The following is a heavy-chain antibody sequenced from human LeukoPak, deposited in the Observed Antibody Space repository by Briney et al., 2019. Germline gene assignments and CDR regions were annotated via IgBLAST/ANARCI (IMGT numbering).Heavy chain of an antibody. CDR3: ARLAPDYADYWFDP. J-gene: IGHJ5*02. V-gene: IGHV5-51*01. CDR1: GYDFSTKW. D-gene: IGHD4-17*01. CDR2: IYPLDSIT. Sequence: GESLKISCQTSGYDFSTKWIGWVRQIPGKGLEWMGIIYPLDSITRYSPSFQGHVTISADTSINTAYLQWPSLKPSDTAIYYCARLAPDYADYWFDPWGQGTLVTVSS.